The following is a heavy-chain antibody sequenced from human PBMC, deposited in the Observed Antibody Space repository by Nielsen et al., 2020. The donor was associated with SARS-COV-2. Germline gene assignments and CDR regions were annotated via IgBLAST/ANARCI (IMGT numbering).Heavy chain of an antibody. J-gene: IGHJ4*02. V-gene: IGHV2-70*01. Sequence: SGPTLVKPTQTLTLTCTFSGFSLSTSGMCVSWIRQPPGKALEWLALIDWDDDKYYSTSLKTRLTISKDTSKNQVVLTMTNMDPVDTATYYCARISQYSSSASYYLDYWGQGTLVTVSS. CDR3: ARISQYSSSASYYLDY. CDR2: IDWDDDK. D-gene: IGHD6-6*01. CDR1: GFSLSTSGMC.